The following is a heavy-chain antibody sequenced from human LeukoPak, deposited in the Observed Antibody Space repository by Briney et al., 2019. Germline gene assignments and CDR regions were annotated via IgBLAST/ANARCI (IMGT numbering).Heavy chain of an antibody. CDR1: GYTFTSYG. V-gene: IGHV1-18*01. CDR2: ISAYNGNT. CDR3: ARGDDCSSTSCYIDFDY. Sequence: GASVKVSCKASGYTFTSYGISWVRQAPGRGLEWMGWISAYNGNTNYAQKLQGRVTMTTDTSTSTAYMELRSLRSDDTAVYYCARGDDCSSTSCYIDFDYWGQGTLVTVSS. D-gene: IGHD2-2*02. J-gene: IGHJ4*02.